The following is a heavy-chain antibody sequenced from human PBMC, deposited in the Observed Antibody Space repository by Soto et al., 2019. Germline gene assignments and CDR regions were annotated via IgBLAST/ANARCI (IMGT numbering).Heavy chain of an antibody. CDR3: ARHSSGWYSGAFDI. CDR2: IYYSGST. V-gene: IGHV4-31*03. Sequence: QVQLQESGPGLVKPLQTLSLTCTVSGGSISSGGYYWSWIRQHPGKGLEWIGYIYYSGSTYYNPSLKSRVTISVDTSKNQFSLKLSSVTAADTAVYYCARHSSGWYSGAFDIWGQGTMVTVSS. D-gene: IGHD6-19*01. J-gene: IGHJ3*02. CDR1: GGSISSGGYY.